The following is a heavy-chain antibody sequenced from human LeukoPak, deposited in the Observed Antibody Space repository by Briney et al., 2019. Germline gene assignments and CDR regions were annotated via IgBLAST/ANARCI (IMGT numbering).Heavy chain of an antibody. CDR2: IIPILGIA. CDR3: ARAAWYYDSSAHFDY. Sequence: SVKVSCKASGGTFSSYAISWVRQAPGQGLEWMGRIIPILGIANYAQKFQGRVTITADKSTGTAYMELSSLRSEDTAVYYCARAAWYYDSSAHFDYWGQGTLVTVSS. D-gene: IGHD3-22*01. V-gene: IGHV1-69*04. J-gene: IGHJ4*02. CDR1: GGTFSSYA.